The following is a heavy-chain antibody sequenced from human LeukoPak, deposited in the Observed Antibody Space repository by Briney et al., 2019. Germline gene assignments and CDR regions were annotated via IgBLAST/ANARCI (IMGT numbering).Heavy chain of an antibody. CDR2: IFHTGDV. CDR1: GYSINSGCF. CDR3: ARVVASTSIDS. J-gene: IGHJ4*02. D-gene: IGHD2-15*01. Sequence: SETLSLTCTVSGYSINSGCFWGWVRQPPGKGPEWIGSIFHTGDVYYNPSLRGRVTLSIDTSRNQVSLKVTSVTAADTALYYCARVVASTSIDSWGQGILVTVSS. V-gene: IGHV4-38-2*02.